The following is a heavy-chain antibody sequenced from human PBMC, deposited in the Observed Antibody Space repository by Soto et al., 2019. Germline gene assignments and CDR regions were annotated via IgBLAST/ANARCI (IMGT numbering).Heavy chain of an antibody. Sequence: PVKVPCKSSGYTFTGYYMHWVRQAPGQGLEWMGWINPNSGGTNYAQKFQGRVTMTRDTSISTAYMELSRLRSDDTAVYYCARDEYYDFWSGYYTGGDFDYWGQRTLVTVS. CDR2: INPNSGGT. D-gene: IGHD3-3*01. J-gene: IGHJ4*02. CDR1: GYTFTGYY. CDR3: ARDEYYDFWSGYYTGGDFDY. V-gene: IGHV1-2*02.